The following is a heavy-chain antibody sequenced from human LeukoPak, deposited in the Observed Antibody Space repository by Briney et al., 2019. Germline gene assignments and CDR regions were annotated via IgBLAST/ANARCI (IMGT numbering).Heavy chain of an antibody. Sequence: GGSLRLSCAASGFTFDDYAMDWVREAPGKGQEWVSGISWNSGSIGYADSVKGRFTISRDNAKNSLYLQMNSLRAEDTALYYCAKDMGPTDDPDAFDIWGQGTMVTVSS. V-gene: IGHV3-9*01. J-gene: IGHJ3*02. CDR2: ISWNSGSI. D-gene: IGHD3-16*01. CDR1: GFTFDDYA. CDR3: AKDMGPTDDPDAFDI.